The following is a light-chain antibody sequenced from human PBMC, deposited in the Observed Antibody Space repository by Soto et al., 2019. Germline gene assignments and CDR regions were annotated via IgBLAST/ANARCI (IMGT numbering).Light chain of an antibody. Sequence: QAVVTQPPSVSGAPGQRVTISCTGSSSNIGAGYDVHWYQQLPGTAPKLLIYGNSNRPSGVPDRFSGSKSGTSASLVITGLQAEDEADYYCQSYDSSLVGVFGTGTKLTVL. CDR3: QSYDSSLVGV. CDR2: GNS. CDR1: SSNIGAGYD. V-gene: IGLV1-40*01. J-gene: IGLJ1*01.